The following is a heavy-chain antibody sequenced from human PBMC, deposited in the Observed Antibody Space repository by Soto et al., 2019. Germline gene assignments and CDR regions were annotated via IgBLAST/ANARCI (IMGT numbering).Heavy chain of an antibody. CDR3: ARLNSYGAYYYYGMDV. CDR1: GGSISSYY. CDR2: IYYSGST. D-gene: IGHD5-18*01. J-gene: IGHJ6*02. Sequence: SETLSLTCTVSGGSISSYYWSWIRQPPGKGLEWIGYIYYSGSTNYNPSLKSRVTISVDTSKNQFSLKLSSVTAADTAVYYCARLNSYGAYYYYGMDVWGQGTTVTVS. V-gene: IGHV4-59*01.